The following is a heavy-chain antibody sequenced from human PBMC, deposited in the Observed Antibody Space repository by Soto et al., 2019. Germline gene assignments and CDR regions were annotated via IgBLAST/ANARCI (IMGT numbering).Heavy chain of an antibody. D-gene: IGHD3-22*01. CDR3: AGGEYYYDSSGYYHPFDY. CDR2: IYYSGST. Sequence: SETLSLTCTFSGCSISSYYWSWIRQPPGKGLEWIGYIYYSGSTNYNPSLKSRVTISVDTSKNQFSLKLSSVTAADTAVYYCAGGEYYYDSSGYYHPFDYWGQGTLVTVSS. CDR1: GCSISSYY. V-gene: IGHV4-59*01. J-gene: IGHJ4*02.